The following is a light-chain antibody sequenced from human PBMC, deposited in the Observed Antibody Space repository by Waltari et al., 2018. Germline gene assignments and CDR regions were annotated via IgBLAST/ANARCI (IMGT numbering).Light chain of an antibody. CDR2: DAS. V-gene: IGKV1-39*01. Sequence: DIQMTQSPSALSASVGDRVPITCRASQNISSNLTYYQQKPGQAPKLLIYDASNWQSGVPSRFSGSGSGTDFTLTISSLQPEDYATYYCQQSYTFPFTFGRGTRLEIK. CDR1: QNISSN. J-gene: IGKJ5*01. CDR3: QQSYTFPFT.